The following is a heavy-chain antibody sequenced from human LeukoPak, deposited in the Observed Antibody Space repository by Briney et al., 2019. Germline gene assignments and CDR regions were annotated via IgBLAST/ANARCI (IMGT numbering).Heavy chain of an antibody. D-gene: IGHD3-16*02. J-gene: IGHJ4*02. CDR3: ARAQATRNWGSYRMNFDY. CDR1: GGSFSGYY. CDR2: INHSGST. V-gene: IGHV4-34*01. Sequence: SETLSLTCAVYGGSFSGYYWSWIRQPPGKGLEWIGEINHSGSTNHNPSLKSRVTISVDTSKNQFSLKLSSVTAADTAVYYCARAQATRNWGSYRMNFDYWGQGTLVTVSS.